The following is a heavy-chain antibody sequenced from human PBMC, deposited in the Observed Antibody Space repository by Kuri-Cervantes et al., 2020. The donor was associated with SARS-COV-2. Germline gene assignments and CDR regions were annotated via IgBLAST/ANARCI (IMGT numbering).Heavy chain of an antibody. V-gene: IGHV4-59*01. Sequence: GSLRLSCAASGFTFSSYGMHWIRQPPGKGLEWIGYIYYSGSTNYNPSLKSRVTISVDTSKNQFSLKLSSVTAADTAVYYCARDPRHYCSSTSCYSYYGMDVWGQGTTVTVSS. D-gene: IGHD2-2*02. CDR1: GFTFSSYG. CDR3: ARDPRHYCSSTSCYSYYGMDV. J-gene: IGHJ6*02. CDR2: IYYSGST.